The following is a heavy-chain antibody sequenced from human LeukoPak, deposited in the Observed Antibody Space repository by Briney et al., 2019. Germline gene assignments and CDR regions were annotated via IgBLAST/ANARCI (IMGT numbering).Heavy chain of an antibody. CDR1: GYTFTNYH. CDR2: VKPKSGDS. D-gene: IGHD2-8*01. V-gene: IGHV1-2*06. J-gene: IGHJ3*02. Sequence: AASVKVSCKASGYTFTNYHMHWVRQAPGQGLEWLGLVKPKSGDSDFVQKFRGRVTVTTDVSTTTIHMELSNLGSDDTAVYYCARDRGVPGPGNALDIWGQGTMVTVSS. CDR3: ARDRGVPGPGNALDI.